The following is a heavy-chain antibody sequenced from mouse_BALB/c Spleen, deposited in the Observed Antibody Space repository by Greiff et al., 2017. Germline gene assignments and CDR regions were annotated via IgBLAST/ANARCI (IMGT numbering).Heavy chain of an antibody. V-gene: IGHV2-2*02. Sequence: QVQLKESGPGLVQPSQSLSITCTVSGFSLTSYGVHWVRQSPGKGLEWLGVIWSGGSTDYNAAFISRLSISKDNSKSQVFFKMNSLQANDTAIYYCAKCPFDVWGAGTTVTVSS. CDR3: AKCPFDV. J-gene: IGHJ1*01. CDR2: IWSGGST. CDR1: GFSLTSYG.